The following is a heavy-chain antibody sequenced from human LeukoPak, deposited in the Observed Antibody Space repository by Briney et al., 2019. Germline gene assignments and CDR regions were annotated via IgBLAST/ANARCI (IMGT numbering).Heavy chain of an antibody. CDR3: ARGLARNTDYCSSTSCYVGAFDI. V-gene: IGHV3-21*01. J-gene: IGHJ3*02. D-gene: IGHD2-2*01. Sequence: GGSLRLSCAASGFTFSSYAMSWVRQAPGKGLEWVSSISSSSSYIYYADSVKGRFTISRDNAKNSLYLQMNSLRAEDTAVYYCARGLARNTDYCSSTSCYVGAFDIWGQGTMVTVSS. CDR2: ISSSSSYI. CDR1: GFTFSSYA.